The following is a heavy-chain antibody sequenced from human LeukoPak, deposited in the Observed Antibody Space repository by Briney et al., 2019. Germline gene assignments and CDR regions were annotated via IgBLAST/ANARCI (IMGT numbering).Heavy chain of an antibody. CDR3: ARTRYSSSWYEVGYFDY. CDR1: GGSISSYY. Sequence: SETLSLTCTVSGGSISSYYWSWIRQPAGKGLEWIGRIYTSGSTNYNPSLKSRVTMSVDTSKNQFSLKLSSVTAADTAVYYCARTRYSSSWYEVGYFDYWGQGTLVTVSP. D-gene: IGHD6-13*01. V-gene: IGHV4-4*07. CDR2: IYTSGST. J-gene: IGHJ4*02.